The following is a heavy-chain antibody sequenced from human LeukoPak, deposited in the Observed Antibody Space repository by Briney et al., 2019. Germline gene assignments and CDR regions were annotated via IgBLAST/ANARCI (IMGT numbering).Heavy chain of an antibody. J-gene: IGHJ4*02. CDR3: AREDYRSGSVDY. V-gene: IGHV4-59*08. CDR2: IFHSGST. D-gene: IGHD3-10*01. CDR1: GGSISSYY. Sequence: SETLSLTCTVSGGSISSYYWSWIRQPPGKGLEWIGYIFHSGSTNYNPSLKSRLTISVDTSKNQFSLNLSSVTAADTAVYYCAREDYRSGSVDYWGQGTLVTVSS.